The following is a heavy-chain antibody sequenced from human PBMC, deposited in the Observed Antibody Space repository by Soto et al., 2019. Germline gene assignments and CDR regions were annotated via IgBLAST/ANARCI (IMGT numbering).Heavy chain of an antibody. Sequence: QVQLVESGGGVVQPGRSLRLSCAASGFTFSSYGMHWVRQAPGKGLEWVAVISYDGSNKYYADSVKGRFTISRDNSKNTLYLQMNSLRAEDTAVYYCAKDGVLLLFGESDFYYMDVWGKGTTVTVSS. J-gene: IGHJ6*03. CDR3: AKDGVLLLFGESDFYYMDV. V-gene: IGHV3-30*18. CDR1: GFTFSSYG. CDR2: ISYDGSNK. D-gene: IGHD3-10*01.